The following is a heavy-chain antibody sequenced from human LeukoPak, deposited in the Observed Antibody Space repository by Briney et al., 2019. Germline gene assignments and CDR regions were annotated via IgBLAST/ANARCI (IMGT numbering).Heavy chain of an antibody. Sequence: GGSLRLSCAASGFTFSSYEMNWVRQAPGKGLEWVSYISSSGSTIYYADSVKGRFTISRDNAKNSLYLQMNSLRAEDTDVYYCARTVYGVMGSFDIWGQGTMVTVSS. D-gene: IGHD5/OR15-5a*01. J-gene: IGHJ3*02. V-gene: IGHV3-48*03. CDR3: ARTVYGVMGSFDI. CDR2: ISSSGSTI. CDR1: GFTFSSYE.